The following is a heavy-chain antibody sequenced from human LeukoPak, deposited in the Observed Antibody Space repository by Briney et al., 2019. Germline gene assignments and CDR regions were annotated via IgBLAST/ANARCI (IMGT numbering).Heavy chain of an antibody. Sequence: PSETLSLTCAVYGGSFSGYYWSWIRQPPGKGLEWIGEINHSGSTNYNPSLKSRVTISVDTSKNQFSLKLSSVTAADTAVYYCARGAPYYYDSNGYERLGFDYWGQGTLVTVSS. CDR2: INHSGST. CDR1: GGSFSGYY. V-gene: IGHV4-34*01. D-gene: IGHD3-22*01. J-gene: IGHJ4*02. CDR3: ARGAPYYYDSNGYERLGFDY.